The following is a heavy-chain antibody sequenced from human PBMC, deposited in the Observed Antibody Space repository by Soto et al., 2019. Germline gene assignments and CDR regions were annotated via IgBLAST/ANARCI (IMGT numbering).Heavy chain of an antibody. J-gene: IGHJ4*02. Sequence: EVQLVESGGGLVQPGGSLRLSCAASGFTFSNYWMHWVRQVPGKGLVWVSRINGFGSTTNYADSVRGRFAISRDNADNTVNLKISILRVKDTAVYHCVRGPLYAYNLANGAQGTLSPSPQ. D-gene: IGHD3-16*01. CDR2: INGFGSTT. CDR1: GFTFSNYW. CDR3: VRGPLYAYNLAN. V-gene: IGHV3-74*01.